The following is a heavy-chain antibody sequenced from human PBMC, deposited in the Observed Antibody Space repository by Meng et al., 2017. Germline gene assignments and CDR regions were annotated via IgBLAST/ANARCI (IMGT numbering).Heavy chain of an antibody. J-gene: IGHJ2*01. Sequence: VQLVPSGAEVKKPGASVKASCKASGYTFTSYGISWVRQAPGQGLEWMGWISAFNGNTNYAQKLQGRVTMTTDTSTSTAYMELRSLRSDDTAVYYCARGGSRYYGDYNWYFDLWGRGTLVTVSS. V-gene: IGHV1-18*01. CDR3: ARGGSRYYGDYNWYFDL. D-gene: IGHD4-17*01. CDR2: ISAFNGNT. CDR1: GYTFTSYG.